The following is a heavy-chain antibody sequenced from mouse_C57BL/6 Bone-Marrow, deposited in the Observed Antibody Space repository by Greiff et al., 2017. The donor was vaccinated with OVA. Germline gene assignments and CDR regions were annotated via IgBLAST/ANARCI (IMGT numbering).Heavy chain of an antibody. CDR3: RSEGYFDV. CDR1: GYTFTSYG. Sequence: QVQLQQSGAELARPGASVKLSCKASGYTFTSYGISWVKQRTGQGLEWIGEIYPRSGNTYYNEKFKGKATLTADKSSSTAYMELRSLTSEDSAVYFCRSEGYFDVWGTGTTVTVSS. CDR2: IYPRSGNT. J-gene: IGHJ1*03. V-gene: IGHV1-81*01.